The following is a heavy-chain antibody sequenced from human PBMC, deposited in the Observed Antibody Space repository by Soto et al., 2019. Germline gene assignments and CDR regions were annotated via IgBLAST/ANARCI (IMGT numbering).Heavy chain of an antibody. CDR2: IWYDGSNK. D-gene: IGHD6-13*01. V-gene: IGHV3-33*01. CDR3: ARDMHSSIWLPDD. CDR1: GFTFSSYG. J-gene: IGHJ4*02. Sequence: HPGGSLRLSCAASGFTFSSYGMHWVRQAPGKGLEWVAVIWYDGSNKYYADSVKGRFTISRDNSKNTLYLQMNSLRAEDTAVYYCARDMHSSIWLPDDWGQGTLVTVSS.